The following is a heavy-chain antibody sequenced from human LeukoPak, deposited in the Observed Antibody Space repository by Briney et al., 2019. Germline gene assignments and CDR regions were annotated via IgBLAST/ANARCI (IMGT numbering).Heavy chain of an antibody. CDR1: GGSISSYY. V-gene: IGHV4-59*08. J-gene: IGHJ5*02. CDR3: ARDIVVVVAAKSSRKNWFDP. D-gene: IGHD2-15*01. Sequence: SETLSLTCTVSGGSISSYYWSWIRQPPGKGLEWIGYIYYSGSTNYNPSLKSRVTISVDTSKNQFSLKLSSVTAADTAVYYCARDIVVVVAAKSSRKNWFDPWGQGTLVTVSS. CDR2: IYYSGST.